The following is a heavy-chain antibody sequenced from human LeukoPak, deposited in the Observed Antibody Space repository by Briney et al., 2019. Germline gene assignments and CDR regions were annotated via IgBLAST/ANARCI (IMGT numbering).Heavy chain of an antibody. V-gene: IGHV3-7*01. CDR3: ARARRGPWLFVARGVAYFGKFDC. Sequence: PGGSLRLSCAASGFTFSSYWMSWVRQAPGKGLEWVANIKQDGSEKYYVDSVKGRFTISRDNAKNSLYLQMNSLRAEDTAVYYCARARRGPWLFVARGVAYFGKFDCWGQGTLVTVSS. CDR1: GFTFSSYW. CDR2: IKQDGSEK. J-gene: IGHJ4*02. D-gene: IGHD3-22*01.